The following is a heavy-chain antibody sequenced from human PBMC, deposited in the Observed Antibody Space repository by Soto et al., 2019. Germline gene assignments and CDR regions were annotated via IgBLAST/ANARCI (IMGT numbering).Heavy chain of an antibody. Sequence: PGGSLRLSCAASGFTFSSYAMSWVRQAPGKGLEWVSAISGSGGSTYYADSVKGRFTISRDNSKNALYLQMNSLRAEDTAVYYCAKDPNANSLELEPFHFDYWGQGTPVTVSS. CDR1: GFTFSSYA. J-gene: IGHJ4*02. V-gene: IGHV3-23*01. CDR2: ISGSGGST. CDR3: AKDPNANSLELEPFHFDY. D-gene: IGHD1-1*01.